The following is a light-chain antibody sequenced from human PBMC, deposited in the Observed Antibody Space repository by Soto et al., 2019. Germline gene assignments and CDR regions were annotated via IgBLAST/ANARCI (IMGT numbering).Light chain of an antibody. J-gene: IGKJ1*01. CDR1: QSINDK. Sequence: DIQMTQSPSSLSASFTDRVTITCRASQSINDKLNWYQQQPGKVPNLLIYDASSLQSGVPSRFSGSGYGTNFTLTISSLQPEDFATYYCQQSYRSPPTFGQGTKV. V-gene: IGKV1-39*01. CDR2: DAS. CDR3: QQSYRSPPT.